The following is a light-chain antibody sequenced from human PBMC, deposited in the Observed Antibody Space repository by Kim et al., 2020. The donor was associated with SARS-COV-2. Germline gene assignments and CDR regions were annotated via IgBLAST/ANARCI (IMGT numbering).Light chain of an antibody. Sequence: EIVMTQSPATLSVSPGERATLSCGASQSVTSNLAWYQQRPGQAPRLLIYGASIRATGIPDRFSGSGSGTEFTLTISSLQPEDFALYYWQQYNRWPPYIFGQGTKLEI. V-gene: IGKV3-15*01. J-gene: IGKJ2*01. CDR1: QSVTSN. CDR3: QQYNRWPPYI. CDR2: GAS.